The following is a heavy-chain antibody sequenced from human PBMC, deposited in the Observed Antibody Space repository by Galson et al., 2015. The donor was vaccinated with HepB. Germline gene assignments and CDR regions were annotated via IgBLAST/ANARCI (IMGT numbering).Heavy chain of an antibody. CDR1: GFTFSSYA. D-gene: IGHD2-15*01. Sequence: SLRLSCAASGFTFSSYAMHWVRQAPGKGLEWVAVISYDGSNKYYADSVKGRFTISRDNSKNTLYLQMNSLRAEDTAVYYCANLPVAATPIWGQGTLVTVSS. CDR3: ANLPVAATPI. J-gene: IGHJ4*02. CDR2: ISYDGSNK. V-gene: IGHV3-30*04.